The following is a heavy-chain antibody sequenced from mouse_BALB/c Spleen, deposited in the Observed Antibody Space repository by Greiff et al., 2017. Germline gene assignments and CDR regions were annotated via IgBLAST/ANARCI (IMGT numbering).Heavy chain of an antibody. CDR1: GFAFSSYD. CDR2: ISSGGGST. V-gene: IGHV5-12-1*01. Sequence: DVHLVESGGGLVKPGGSLKLSCAASGFAFSSYDMSWVRQTPEKRLEWVAYISSGGGSTYYPDTVKGRFTISRDNAKNTLYLQMSSLKSEDTAMYYCASSYYYAYFDYWGQGTTLTVSS. CDR3: ASSYYYAYFDY. D-gene: IGHD1-1*01. J-gene: IGHJ2*01.